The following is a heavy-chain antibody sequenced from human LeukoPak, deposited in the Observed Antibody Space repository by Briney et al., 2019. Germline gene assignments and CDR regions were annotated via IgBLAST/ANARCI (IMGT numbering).Heavy chain of an antibody. CDR2: INPTAGNT. Sequence: GASVKVSCKASGYTFSNYYLHWVRQAPGQGLEWMGLINPTAGNTYYAQRFQGRVTMTRNTSTSTVYMELGSLRSEDTAVYYCARRHYYDLDYWGQGTLVTVSS. D-gene: IGHD3-22*01. J-gene: IGHJ4*02. V-gene: IGHV1-46*01. CDR1: GYTFSNYY. CDR3: ARRHYYDLDY.